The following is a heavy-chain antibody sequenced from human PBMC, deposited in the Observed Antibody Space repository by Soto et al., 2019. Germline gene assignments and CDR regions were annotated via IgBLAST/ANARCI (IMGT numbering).Heavy chain of an antibody. V-gene: IGHV1-2*04. Sequence: GASVKVSCEASGYAFTSYGLSWVRQAPGQGLEWMGWINPNSGGTNYAQKFQGWVTMTRDTSISTAYMELSRLRSDATAVYYCARQWVSYGMDVWGQGTTVTVSS. D-gene: IGHD1-26*01. CDR1: GYAFTSYG. CDR3: ARQWVSYGMDV. CDR2: INPNSGGT. J-gene: IGHJ6*02.